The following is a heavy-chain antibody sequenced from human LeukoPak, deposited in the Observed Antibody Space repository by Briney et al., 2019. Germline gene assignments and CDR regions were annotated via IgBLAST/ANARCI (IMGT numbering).Heavy chain of an antibody. Sequence: GASVKVSCKASGGTFSSYAISWVRQAPGQGLEWMGRIIPIFGTANYAQKFQGRVTITTDESTGTAYMELSSLRSEDTAVYYCARERSSGRDSPPDYWGQGALVTVSS. CDR1: GGTFSSYA. V-gene: IGHV1-69*05. J-gene: IGHJ4*02. CDR2: IIPIFGTA. CDR3: ARERSSGRDSPPDY. D-gene: IGHD6-19*01.